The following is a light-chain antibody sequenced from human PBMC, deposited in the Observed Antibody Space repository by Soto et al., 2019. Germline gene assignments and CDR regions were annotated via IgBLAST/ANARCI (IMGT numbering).Light chain of an antibody. CDR1: SGHSSYA. CDR3: QTWGSGIQV. J-gene: IGLJ1*01. Sequence: QPVLTQSPSASASLGASVKLTCTLSSGHSSYAIAWHQQQPEKGPRYLMRLNSDGSHNKGDGIPDRFSGSSSGPERYLTISSLQSEDEADYYCQTWGSGIQVFGTGTKLTVL. V-gene: IGLV4-69*01. CDR2: LNSDGSH.